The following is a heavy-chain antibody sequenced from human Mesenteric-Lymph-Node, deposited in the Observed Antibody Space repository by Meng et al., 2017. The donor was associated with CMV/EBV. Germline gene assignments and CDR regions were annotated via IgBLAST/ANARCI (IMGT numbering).Heavy chain of an antibody. CDR1: GFTFSSCG. J-gene: IGHJ3*02. CDR3: AKYGDPDAFDI. CDR2: IWYDGSNK. Sequence: WAASGFTFSSCGMHWVRQAPGKGLEWVAVIWYDGSNKYYADSVKGRFTISRDNSKNTLYLQMNSLRAEDTAVYYCAKYGDPDAFDIWGQGTMVTVSS. V-gene: IGHV3-33*06. D-gene: IGHD2-21*02.